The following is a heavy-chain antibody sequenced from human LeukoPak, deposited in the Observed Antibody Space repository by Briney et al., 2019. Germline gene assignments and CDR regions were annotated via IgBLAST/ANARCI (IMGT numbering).Heavy chain of an antibody. D-gene: IGHD3-9*01. J-gene: IGHJ4*02. CDR3: AKFFDILTCYYCFGYYFDY. CDR1: GFTFSSYG. CDR2: IRYDGSNK. Sequence: PGGSLRLSCAASGFTFSSYGMHWVRQAPGKGLEWVAFIRYDGSNKYYADSVKGRFTISRDNSKNTLYLQMNSLRAEDTAVYYCAKFFDILTCYYCFGYYFDYWGQGTLVTVSS. V-gene: IGHV3-30*02.